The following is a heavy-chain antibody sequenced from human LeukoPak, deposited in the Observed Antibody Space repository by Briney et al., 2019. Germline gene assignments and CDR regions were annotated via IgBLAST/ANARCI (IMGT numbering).Heavy chain of an antibody. D-gene: IGHD2-15*01. J-gene: IGHJ4*02. CDR3: ASLTATGGSLSDY. Sequence: GGSLRPSCAASGFTFSSYEMNWVRQAPGKGLEWVSYISSTGNTIYYADSVKGRFTLSRDNAKNSLYLQMNSLRAEDTAVYFCASLTATGGSLSDYWGQGTLVTVSS. V-gene: IGHV3-48*03. CDR1: GFTFSSYE. CDR2: ISSTGNTI.